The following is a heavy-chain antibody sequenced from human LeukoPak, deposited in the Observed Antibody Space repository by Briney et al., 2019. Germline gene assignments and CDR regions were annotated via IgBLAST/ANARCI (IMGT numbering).Heavy chain of an antibody. CDR1: GFTFSSYA. Sequence: GGSLTLSCAASGFTFSSYAMHWVRQAPSKGLEWVAVISIDGSNKYYADSVKGRFTISRDNSKNTLYLQMNSLRAEDTAVYYCARELEAYCSGGSCYNWFDPWGQGSLLTVSS. J-gene: IGHJ5*02. D-gene: IGHD2-15*01. V-gene: IGHV3-30-3*01. CDR2: ISIDGSNK. CDR3: ARELEAYCSGGSCYNWFDP.